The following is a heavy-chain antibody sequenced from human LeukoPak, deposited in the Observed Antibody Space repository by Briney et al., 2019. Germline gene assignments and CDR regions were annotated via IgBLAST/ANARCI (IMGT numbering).Heavy chain of an antibody. CDR2: TYYRAKWYN. J-gene: IGHJ4*02. D-gene: IGHD7-27*01. CDR3: ARDRLGIVDY. CDR1: RDSVSSNSAA. V-gene: IGHV6-1*01. Sequence: SQTPPLTCAISRDSVSSNSAAWNWIRQSPSSGLEWLGRTYYRAKWYNDYAVTVKIRITSNPDTSKNQFSLQMNSVTPEDTAVYDCARDRLGIVDYWGQGTLVTVSS.